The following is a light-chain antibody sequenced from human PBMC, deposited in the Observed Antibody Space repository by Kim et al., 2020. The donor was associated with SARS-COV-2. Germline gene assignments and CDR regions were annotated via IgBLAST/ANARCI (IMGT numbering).Light chain of an antibody. J-gene: IGKJ3*01. CDR3: QQYGDSVT. CDR2: DAS. Sequence: SLYPGDTATLSCRASQSVNFHLAWFRQRPGQPPRILIFDASSRAPNTPDRFSGSGSGTDFTLKISGLEPEDFAVYYCQQYGDSVTFGPGTKVDIK. V-gene: IGKV3-20*01. CDR1: QSVNFH.